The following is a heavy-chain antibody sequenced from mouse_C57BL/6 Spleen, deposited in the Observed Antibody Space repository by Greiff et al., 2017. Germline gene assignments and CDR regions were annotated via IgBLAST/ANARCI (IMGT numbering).Heavy chain of an antibody. V-gene: IGHV5-9*01. Sequence: DVKLVESGGGLVKPGGSLKLSCAASGFTFSSYTMSWVRQTPEKRLAWVATISGGGGNTYYPDSVKGRFTISRDNAKNTLYLQMSSLRSEDTALYYCARHGYYGSSYLFDYWGQGTTLTVSS. CDR2: ISGGGGNT. D-gene: IGHD1-1*01. CDR3: ARHGYYGSSYLFDY. CDR1: GFTFSSYT. J-gene: IGHJ2*01.